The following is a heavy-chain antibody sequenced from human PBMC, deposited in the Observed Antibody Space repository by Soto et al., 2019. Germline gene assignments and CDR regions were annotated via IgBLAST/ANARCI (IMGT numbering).Heavy chain of an antibody. Sequence: GASVKVSCKASGYTFTSYGISWVRQAPGQGLEWMGWISAYNGNTNYAQKLQGRVTMTTDTSTSTAYMELRSLRSDDTAVYYCARDRDYYDISGYSPWGQGTLVTVSS. V-gene: IGHV1-18*01. CDR3: ARDRDYYDISGYSP. CDR2: ISAYNGNT. D-gene: IGHD3-22*01. CDR1: GYTFTSYG. J-gene: IGHJ5*02.